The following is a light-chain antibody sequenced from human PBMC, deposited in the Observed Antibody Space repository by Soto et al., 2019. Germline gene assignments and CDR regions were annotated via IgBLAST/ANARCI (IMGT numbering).Light chain of an antibody. J-gene: IGLJ3*02. CDR1: SGSIASNY. CDR3: QSYDSSNFWV. V-gene: IGLV6-57*03. Sequence: NFMLTQPHSVSESPGKTVTISCTRSSGSIASNYVQWYQQRPGSAPTTVMYEDKQRPSGVPDRFSGSIDSSSNSASLTISGLKTEDEADYYCQSYDSSNFWVFGGGTQLTVL. CDR2: EDK.